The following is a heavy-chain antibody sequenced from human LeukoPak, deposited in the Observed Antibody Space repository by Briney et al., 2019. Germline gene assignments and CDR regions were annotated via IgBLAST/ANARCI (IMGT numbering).Heavy chain of an antibody. CDR1: RFTFRHH. Sequence: GGSLTLSCAASRFTFRHHVNWARQAPGRGLEWVSTISDRDGRTYYADSVRGRFTISSDDSKNTVYLQMNSLRAEDTAVYFCANRNLGTYYFNYWGQGTLVTVSS. J-gene: IGHJ4*02. D-gene: IGHD3-16*01. CDR2: ISDRDGRT. CDR3: ANRNLGTYYFNY. V-gene: IGHV3-23*01.